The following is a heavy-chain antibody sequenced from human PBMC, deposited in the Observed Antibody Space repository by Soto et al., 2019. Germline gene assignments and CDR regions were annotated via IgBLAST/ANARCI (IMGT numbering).Heavy chain of an antibody. D-gene: IGHD3-10*01. CDR1: GFSLSTSGVG. CDR3: AHTTNVLWFAEPNDAFDI. V-gene: IGHV2-5*02. CDR2: IYWDDDK. J-gene: IGHJ3*02. Sequence: QITLKESGPTLVKPTQTLTLTCTFSGFSLSTSGVGVGWIRQPPGKALEWLALIYWDDDKRYSPSLKSRLTITKDTSKNQVVLTMTNMDPVDTATYYCAHTTNVLWFAEPNDAFDIWGQGTMVTVSS.